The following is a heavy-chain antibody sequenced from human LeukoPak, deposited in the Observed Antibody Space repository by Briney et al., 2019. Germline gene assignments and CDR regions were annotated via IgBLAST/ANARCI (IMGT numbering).Heavy chain of an antibody. J-gene: IGHJ5*01. CDR3: ASYSGNHWGRDWFDP. Sequence: SETLSLTCTVPGGSISSYYWSSIRQPPGKGLEWVGYIYYSGSTDYNPYLKDRVTISVDTSKNQFSLKLSSVTAGDTAVYYCASYSGNHWGRDWFDPWGQGTLVTVSS. CDR1: GGSISSYY. V-gene: IGHV4-59*01. D-gene: IGHD1-26*01. CDR2: IYYSGST.